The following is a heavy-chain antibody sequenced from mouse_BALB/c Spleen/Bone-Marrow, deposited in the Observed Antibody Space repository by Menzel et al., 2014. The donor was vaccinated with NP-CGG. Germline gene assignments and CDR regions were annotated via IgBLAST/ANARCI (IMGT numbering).Heavy chain of an antibody. V-gene: IGHV1-7*01. CDR3: ARMGVWG. D-gene: IGHD2-10*02. J-gene: IGHJ4*01. CDR2: INPSTGYT. CDR1: GYTFTSSW. Sequence: VKLQESGAELAKPGASVKMSCKASGYTFTSSWMHWVKQRPGQGLEWIGYINPSTGYTEYNQKFKDKATLTADKSSSTAYMQLSSQASEDSAVYCCARMGVWGWGQGTSVTVSS.